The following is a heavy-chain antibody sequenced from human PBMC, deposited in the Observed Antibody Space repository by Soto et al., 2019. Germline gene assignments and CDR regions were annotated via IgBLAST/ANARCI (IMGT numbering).Heavy chain of an antibody. J-gene: IGHJ4*02. CDR3: ARDRAVTPFDY. CDR2: IYYSGST. Sequence: QVQLQESGPGLVKPSETLSLTCTVSGGSISSYYWSWIRQPPGKGLEWIGYIYYSGSTNYNPSLKSRVTISVDTSKNQFSLKLSSVTAADTAVYYCARDRAVTPFDYWGQGTLVTVSS. D-gene: IGHD4-4*01. V-gene: IGHV4-59*01. CDR1: GGSISSYY.